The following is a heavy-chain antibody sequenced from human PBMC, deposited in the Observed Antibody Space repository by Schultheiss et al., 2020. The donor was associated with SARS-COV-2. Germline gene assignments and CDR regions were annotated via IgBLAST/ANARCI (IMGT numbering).Heavy chain of an antibody. V-gene: IGHV1-2*04. CDR3: ARDRVGTMTP. CDR2: INPNSGGT. Sequence: ASVKVSCKASGYTFTGYYMHWVRQAPGQGLEWMGWINPNSGGTNYAQKFQGWVTMTRDTSISTAYMELSSLRSEDTAVYYCARDRVGTMTPWGQGTLVTVSS. J-gene: IGHJ5*02. D-gene: IGHD3-22*01. CDR1: GYTFTGYY.